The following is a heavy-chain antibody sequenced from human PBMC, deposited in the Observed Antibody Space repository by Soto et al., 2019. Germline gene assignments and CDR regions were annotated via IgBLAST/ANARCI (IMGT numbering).Heavy chain of an antibody. D-gene: IGHD2-2*01. CDR2: ISGSGGST. CDR1: GFTFSSYA. V-gene: IGHV3-23*01. CDR3: ATSRYCSSTSCYDYYYYYMDV. J-gene: IGHJ6*03. Sequence: GGSLRLSCAASGFTFSSYAMSWVRQAPGKGLEWVSAISGSGGSTYYADSVKGRFTISRDNSKNTLYLQMNSLRAEDTAVYYCATSRYCSSTSCYDYYYYYMDVWGKGTTVTVSS.